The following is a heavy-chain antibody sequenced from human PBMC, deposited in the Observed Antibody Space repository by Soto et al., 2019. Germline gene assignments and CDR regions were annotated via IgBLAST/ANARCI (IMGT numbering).Heavy chain of an antibody. Sequence: PSQTLSLTCVISGDSVSSTSAAWNWIRLSPSRGLEWLARTYYRSRWYNDYAVSVRSRITVNPDTSKNQFSLQLTSVTPEDTAVYYCAGTTSHQWYYMDVWGKGTTVSVSS. CDR3: AGTTSHQWYYMDV. D-gene: IGHD1-7*01. CDR2: TYYRSRWYN. V-gene: IGHV6-1*01. CDR1: GDSVSSTSAA. J-gene: IGHJ6*03.